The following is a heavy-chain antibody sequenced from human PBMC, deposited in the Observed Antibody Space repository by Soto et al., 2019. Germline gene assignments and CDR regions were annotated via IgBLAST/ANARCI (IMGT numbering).Heavy chain of an antibody. D-gene: IGHD1-26*01. CDR2: IWYDGSNK. CDR1: GFTFSSYG. CDR3: ARDVGYSGRYGMDV. J-gene: IGHJ6*02. V-gene: IGHV3-33*01. Sequence: PGGSLRLSCAASGFTFSSYGMHWVRQAPGKGLEWVAVIWYDGSNKYYADSAKGRFTISRDNSKNTLYLQMNSLRAEDTAVYYCARDVGYSGRYGMDVWGQGTTVTVSS.